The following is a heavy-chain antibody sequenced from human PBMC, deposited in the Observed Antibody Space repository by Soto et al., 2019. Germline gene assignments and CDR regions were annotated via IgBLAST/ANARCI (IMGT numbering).Heavy chain of an antibody. V-gene: IGHV4-34*01. CDR3: ARGVRYCSGGSCAIPPKNWFEP. J-gene: IGHJ5*02. CDR1: GGSFSGYY. Sequence: SETLSLTCAVYGGSFSGYYWSWIRQPPGKGLEWIGEINHSGSTNYNPSLKSRVTISVDTSKNQFSLKLSSVTAADTAVYYCARGVRYCSGGSCAIPPKNWFEPWGQGTLVTV. D-gene: IGHD2-15*01. CDR2: INHSGST.